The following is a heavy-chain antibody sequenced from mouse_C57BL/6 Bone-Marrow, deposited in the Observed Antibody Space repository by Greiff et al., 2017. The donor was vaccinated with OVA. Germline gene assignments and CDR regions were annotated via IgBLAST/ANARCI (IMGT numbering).Heavy chain of an antibody. D-gene: IGHD1-1*01. Sequence: EVKVVESGGGLVQPGGSLKLSCAASGFTFSDYYMYWVRQTPEKRLEWVAYISNGGGSTYYPDTVKGRFTISRDNAKNTLYLQMSRLKSEDTAMYYCARTSITTVGPYAMDYWGQGTSVTVSS. CDR2: ISNGGGST. CDR1: GFTFSDYY. CDR3: ARTSITTVGPYAMDY. J-gene: IGHJ4*01. V-gene: IGHV5-12*01.